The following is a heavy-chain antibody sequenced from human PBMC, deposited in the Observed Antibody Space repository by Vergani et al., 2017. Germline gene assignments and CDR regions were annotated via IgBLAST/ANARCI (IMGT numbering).Heavy chain of an antibody. CDR3: ASSGYSGYDKFADWFDP. V-gene: IGHV4-39*07. J-gene: IGHJ5*02. CDR2: IYYSGST. D-gene: IGHD5-12*01. CDR1: GGSISSSSYY. Sequence: QVQLQESGPGLVKPSETLSLTCTVSGGSISSSSYYWGWIRQPPGKGLEWIGSIYYSGSTYYNPSLKSRVTISVDTSKNQFSLKLSSVTAADTAVYYCASSGYSGYDKFADWFDPWGQGTLVTVSS.